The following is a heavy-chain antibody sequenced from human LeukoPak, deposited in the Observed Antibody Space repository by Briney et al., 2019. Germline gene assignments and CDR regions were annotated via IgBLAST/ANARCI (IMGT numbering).Heavy chain of an antibody. CDR1: GGTFSSYA. CDR2: IIPIFGTA. J-gene: IGHJ5*02. Sequence: ASVKVSCKASGGTFSSYAISWVRQAPGQGLEWMGGIIPIFGTANYAQKFQGRVTITADESTSTAYMELSSLRSEDTAVNYCVYWGSSTHNWFDPWGQGTLVTVSS. CDR3: VYWGSSTHNWFDP. V-gene: IGHV1-69*01. D-gene: IGHD2-2*01.